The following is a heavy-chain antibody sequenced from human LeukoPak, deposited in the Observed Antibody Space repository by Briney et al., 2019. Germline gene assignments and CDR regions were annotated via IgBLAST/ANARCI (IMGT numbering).Heavy chain of an antibody. CDR2: IKQDGSEK. CDR1: GFTFSSYW. V-gene: IGHV3-7*01. J-gene: IGHJ5*02. Sequence: GGSLRLSCAASGFTFSSYWMSWVSQAPGKGLEWVANIKQDGSEKYYVDSVKGRFTISRDNAENSLYLQMNSLRAEDTAVYYCARDLPGIAVALPFYPWGQGTLVTVSS. D-gene: IGHD6-19*01. CDR3: ARDLPGIAVALPFYP.